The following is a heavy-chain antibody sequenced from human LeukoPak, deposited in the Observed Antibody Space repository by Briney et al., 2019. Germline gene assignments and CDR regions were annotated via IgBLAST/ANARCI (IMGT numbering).Heavy chain of an antibody. D-gene: IGHD1-1*01. J-gene: IGHJ5*02. CDR2: IYSSGST. Sequence: SETLSLTCTVSGVSLSSYYWSWIRQPPGKGLEWIGYIYSSGSTDYNPSLKSRVTISEDTSKNQFSLKLTSVTAADTAVYYCASAGGRGWFDPWGQGTLVTVSS. CDR1: GVSLSSYY. CDR3: ASAGGRGWFDP. V-gene: IGHV4-59*08.